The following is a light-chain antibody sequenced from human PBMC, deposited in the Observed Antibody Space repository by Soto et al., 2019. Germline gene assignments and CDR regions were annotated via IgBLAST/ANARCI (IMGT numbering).Light chain of an antibody. Sequence: ETVLTQSPATLSLSPGERATLSCRASENVNTYLAWFQQKSGQAPRLLIYDSSHRATGPPDRFSGSGSGTDFALTTTRVEPEDFATYYCQQRGDWPLTFGGGKRVQI. CDR3: QQRGDWPLT. CDR1: ENVNTY. CDR2: DSS. J-gene: IGKJ4*01. V-gene: IGKV3-11*01.